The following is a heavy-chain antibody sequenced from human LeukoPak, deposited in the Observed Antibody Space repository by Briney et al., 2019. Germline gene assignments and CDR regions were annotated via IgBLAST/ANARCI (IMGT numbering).Heavy chain of an antibody. J-gene: IGHJ4*02. V-gene: IGHV3-53*01. D-gene: IGHD6-13*01. CDR1: GFTVSSNY. Sequence: GGSLRLSCAASGFTVSSNYMSWVRQAPGKGLEWVSVIYSGGSTYYADSVKGRFTISRDNSKNTLYLQMNSLRAEDTAVYYCARDGSSSWYLDYFDYWGQETLVTVSS. CDR3: ARDGSSSWYLDYFDY. CDR2: IYSGGST.